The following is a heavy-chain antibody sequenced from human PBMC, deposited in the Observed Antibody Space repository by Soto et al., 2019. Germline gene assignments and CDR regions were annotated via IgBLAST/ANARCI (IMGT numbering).Heavy chain of an antibody. CDR2: IKQDGSEK. CDR3: ARGTYNDFWSGRPIIHGMDV. Sequence: GGSLRLSCAASGFTFSSYWMSWVRQAPGKGLEWVANIKQDGSEKYYVDSVKGRFTISRDNAKNSLYLQMNSLRAEDTAVYYCARGTYNDFWSGRPIIHGMDVWGQGTTVTVSS. D-gene: IGHD3-3*01. V-gene: IGHV3-7*03. J-gene: IGHJ6*02. CDR1: GFTFSSYW.